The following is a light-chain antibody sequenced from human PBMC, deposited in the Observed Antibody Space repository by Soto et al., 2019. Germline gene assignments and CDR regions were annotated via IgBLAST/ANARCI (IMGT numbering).Light chain of an antibody. CDR1: QGISNY. CDR3: QQLNSLALT. CDR2: AAS. V-gene: IGKV1-9*01. Sequence: TQLSRAPSSLSSSVGDSVTITCRASQGISNYLAWYQQKPGKAPKLLIYAASTLQSGVPSRFSGSGSGTDFTLTIGSLQPEDFATYYCQQLNSLALTFGGGTKVDIK. J-gene: IGKJ4*01.